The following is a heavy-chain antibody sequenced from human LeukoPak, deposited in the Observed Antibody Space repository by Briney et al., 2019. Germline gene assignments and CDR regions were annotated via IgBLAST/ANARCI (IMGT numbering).Heavy chain of an antibody. V-gene: IGHV3-30*18. CDR3: AKDRRGTNYYGSGGIDY. CDR2: ISYDGSKK. Sequence: PGGSLRLSCAASGFTFSSYSMNWVRQAPGKGLEWVAVISYDGSKKYYVDSVKGRFTISRDNSKNTLYLQMNSLRAEDTAVYYCAKDRRGTNYYGSGGIDYWGQGTLVTVSS. J-gene: IGHJ4*02. CDR1: GFTFSSYS. D-gene: IGHD3-10*01.